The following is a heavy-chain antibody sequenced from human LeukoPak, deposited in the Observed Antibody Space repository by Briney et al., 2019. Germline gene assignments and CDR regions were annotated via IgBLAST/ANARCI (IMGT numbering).Heavy chain of an antibody. CDR1: GFTFTNYA. CDR2: ISGSDSKT. D-gene: IGHD6-19*01. J-gene: IGHJ4*02. CDR3: AKVRWDNSGWYYLDS. V-gene: IGHV3-23*01. Sequence: GGSLRVSCAASGFTFTNYAMTWVRQAPGKGLGWVSSISGSDSKTYYADSVKGRFTISRDNSKSTLLLQMNSLRAEDTAVYYCAKVRWDNSGWYYLDSWGQGTLVTVSS.